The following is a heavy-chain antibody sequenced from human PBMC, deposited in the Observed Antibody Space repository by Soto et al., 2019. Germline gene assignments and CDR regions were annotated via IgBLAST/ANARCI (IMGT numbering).Heavy chain of an antibody. CDR2: IYYSGTT. V-gene: IGHV4-28*01. D-gene: IGHD1-26*01. Sequence: SETLSLTCAVSGYSISSSNWWGWIRQPPGKGLEWVGYIYYSGTTYYNPSLKSRVTMSVDTSKNQFSLKLTSVTAVDTAVYYCARREIQGPIDYWGQGTLVTVSS. J-gene: IGHJ4*02. CDR3: ARREIQGPIDY. CDR1: GYSISSSNW.